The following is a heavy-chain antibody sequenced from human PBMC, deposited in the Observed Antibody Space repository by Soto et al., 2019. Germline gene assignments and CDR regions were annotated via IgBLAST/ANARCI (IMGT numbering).Heavy chain of an antibody. J-gene: IGHJ4*02. CDR3: TRDSSGSYSFYFDY. CDR2: ISSSGSFI. D-gene: IGHD1-26*01. Sequence: GGSLRLSCAASGFTFSSYSMNWVRQAPGKGLEWVSSISSSGSFIYYADSVKGRFTISRDNAENSLYLQMSSLRAEDTAVYYCTRDSSGSYSFYFDYWGQGTLVTVSS. CDR1: GFTFSSYS. V-gene: IGHV3-21*01.